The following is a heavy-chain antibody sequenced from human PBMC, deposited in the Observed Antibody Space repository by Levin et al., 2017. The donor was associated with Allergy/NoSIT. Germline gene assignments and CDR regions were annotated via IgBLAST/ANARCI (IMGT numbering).Heavy chain of an antibody. J-gene: IGHJ4*02. CDR1: GFSLSSYW. CDR2: INPDGTST. V-gene: IGHV3-74*01. Sequence: GGSLRLSCAASGFSLSSYWMHWIRQVSGKGLVWVARINPDGTSTGYADSVQGRFTISRDTAKNTVDLQMNGRRAEDTAMYYCVRGAPFDSWGQGTLVTVSS. CDR3: VRGAPFDS.